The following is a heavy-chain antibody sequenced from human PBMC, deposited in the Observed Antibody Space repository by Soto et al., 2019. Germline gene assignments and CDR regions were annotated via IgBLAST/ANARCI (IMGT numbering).Heavy chain of an antibody. CDR2: IYSGGST. CDR1: GFTVSTYN. V-gene: IGHV3-53*02. Sequence: EVHLVESGGGLMQPGGSLRLSCAGSGFTVSTYNMIWVRQAPVKGLEWVSVIYSGGSTQYADSVKGRFTASRDNSKNTLYLKMSSLRDEDTAVYYCARKLSGAVQGWAYGMDVWGRGTTVTVSS. J-gene: IGHJ6*02. CDR3: ARKLSGAVQGWAYGMDV. D-gene: IGHD1-26*01.